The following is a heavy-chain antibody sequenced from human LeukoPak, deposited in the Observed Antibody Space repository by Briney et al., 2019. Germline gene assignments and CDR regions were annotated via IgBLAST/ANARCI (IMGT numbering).Heavy chain of an antibody. Sequence: GSSVKVSCKASGGTFSSYAISWVRQAPGQGLEWMGGIIPIFGTANYAQRFQGRVTITADESTSTAYMELSSLRSEDTAVYYCARDGRELSGSWGQGTLVTVSS. D-gene: IGHD1-26*01. CDR2: IIPIFGTA. J-gene: IGHJ4*02. V-gene: IGHV1-69*01. CDR3: ARDGRELSGS. CDR1: GGTFSSYA.